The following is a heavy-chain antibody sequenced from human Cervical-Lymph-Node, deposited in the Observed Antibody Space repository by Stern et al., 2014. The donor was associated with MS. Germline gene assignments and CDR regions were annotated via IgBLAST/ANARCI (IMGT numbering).Heavy chain of an antibody. CDR3: ASFSGSHSDAFDM. J-gene: IGHJ3*02. CDR2: TYPGDSDT. V-gene: IGHV5-51*01. Sequence: MQLVQSGAEVKKAGESLKISCKGYGYSFSSSWIGWVRQMPGKGLEWMGITYPGDSDTRYSPPSQGKVPISADKSISTAYLQWSRLKASDTAMYFCASFSGSHSDAFDMWGQGTMVTVSS. D-gene: IGHD1-26*01. CDR1: GYSFSSSW.